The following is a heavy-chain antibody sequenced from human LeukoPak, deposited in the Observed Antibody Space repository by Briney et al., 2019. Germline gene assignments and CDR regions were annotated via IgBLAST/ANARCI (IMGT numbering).Heavy chain of an antibody. V-gene: IGHV5-51*01. D-gene: IGHD6-13*01. CDR1: GYHFTNYW. CDR3: AYSSSWYLAFDI. J-gene: IGHJ3*02. CDR2: IYPGDSDT. Sequence: GESLQISCKGSGYHFTNYWIGWVRPMPGKGLDWMGIIYPGDSDTRYSPSFQGQVTISADKSIRTAYLQWSSLKASDTAMYYCAYSSSWYLAFDIWGQGTMVTVSS.